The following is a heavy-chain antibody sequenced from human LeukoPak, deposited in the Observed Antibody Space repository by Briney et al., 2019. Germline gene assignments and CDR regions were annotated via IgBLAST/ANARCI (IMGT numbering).Heavy chain of an antibody. D-gene: IGHD3-22*01. CDR3: ARGGWDSVVIHPGFDY. CDR1: GYTFTGYY. V-gene: IGHV1-2*02. Sequence: ASVKVSCKVSGYTFTGYYMHWVRQAPGQGLEWMGWINPNSGGTNYAQKFQGRVTMTRDTSISTAYMELSRLRSDDTAVYYCARGGWDSVVIHPGFDYWGQGTLVTVSS. J-gene: IGHJ4*02. CDR2: INPNSGGT.